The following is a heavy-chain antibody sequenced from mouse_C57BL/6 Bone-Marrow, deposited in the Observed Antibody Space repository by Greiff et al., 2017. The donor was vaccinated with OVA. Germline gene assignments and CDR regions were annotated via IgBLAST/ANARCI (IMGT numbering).Heavy chain of an antibody. D-gene: IGHD1-1*01. Sequence: VQLQQSGPELVKPGASVKISCKASGYTFTDYYMNWVKQSHGKSLEWIGDINPNNGGTSYNQKFKGKATLTVDKSSSTAYMELRSLTSEDSAVYYCARVDYGRRGYFDVWGTGTTVTVSS. V-gene: IGHV1-26*01. CDR2: INPNNGGT. J-gene: IGHJ1*03. CDR3: ARVDYGRRGYFDV. CDR1: GYTFTDYY.